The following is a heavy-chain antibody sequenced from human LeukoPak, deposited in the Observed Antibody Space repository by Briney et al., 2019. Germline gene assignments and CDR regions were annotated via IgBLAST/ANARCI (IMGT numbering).Heavy chain of an antibody. CDR3: ARGYFVVVPAAIRYYYYYMDV. J-gene: IGHJ6*03. V-gene: IGHV4-34*01. Sequence: SETLSLTCAVYGGSFSCYYWSWIRQPPGKGLEWIGEINHSGSTNYNPSLKSRVTISVDTSKNQFSLKLSSVTAADTAVYYCARGYFVVVPAAIRYYYYYMDVWGKGNTVTVSS. D-gene: IGHD2-2*01. CDR2: INHSGST. CDR1: GGSFSCYY.